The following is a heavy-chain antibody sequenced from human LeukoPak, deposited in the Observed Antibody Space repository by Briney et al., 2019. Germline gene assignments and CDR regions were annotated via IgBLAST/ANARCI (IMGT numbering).Heavy chain of an antibody. J-gene: IGHJ6*03. Sequence: PGGSLRLSCAPSGFTFSSDAMSWVRQAPRKGLEWVSAISGSGVRTYYADSVKGRFTISRDNSKSTLYLQMNSLRAEDTAVYYCARVYYGSGSLHYYYYYIDVWGKGTTVTISS. V-gene: IGHV3-23*01. CDR2: ISGSGVRT. D-gene: IGHD3-10*01. CDR3: ARVYYGSGSLHYYYYYIDV. CDR1: GFTFSSDA.